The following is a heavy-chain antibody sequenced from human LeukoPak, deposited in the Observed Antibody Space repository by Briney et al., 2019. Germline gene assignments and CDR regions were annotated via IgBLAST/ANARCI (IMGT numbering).Heavy chain of an antibody. CDR1: GDNVSSNSAA. D-gene: IGHD1-1*01. CDR2: TGYRSKLYN. CDR3: ARDRATGTTGFDY. V-gene: IGHV6-1*01. J-gene: IGHJ4*02. Sequence: SQTLSLTCALSGDNVSSNSAAWNWIRQAPSRGLEWLVRTGYRSKLYNDYAVSVKSRVTINPDTSKNQFSLQLNSVTPEDTAVYYCARDRATGTTGFDYWGQGILVTVSS.